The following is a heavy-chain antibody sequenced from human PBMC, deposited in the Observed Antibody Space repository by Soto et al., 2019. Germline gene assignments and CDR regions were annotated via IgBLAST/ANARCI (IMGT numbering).Heavy chain of an antibody. J-gene: IGHJ4*02. CDR1: GFTFSDYY. D-gene: IGHD3-10*01. CDR2: IKSKTDGGTT. V-gene: IGHV3-15*01. Sequence: VQLVESGGGLVKPGGSLRLSCAASGFTFSDYYMSWIRQAPGKGLEWVGRIKSKTDGGTTDYAAPVKGRFTISRDDSKNTLYLQMNSLKTEDTAVYYCTTAHEGSGRPTRHWGQGTLVTVSS. CDR3: TTAHEGSGRPTRH.